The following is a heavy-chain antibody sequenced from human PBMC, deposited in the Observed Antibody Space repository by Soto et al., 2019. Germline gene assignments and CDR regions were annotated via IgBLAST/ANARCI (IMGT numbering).Heavy chain of an antibody. CDR3: ARGRRWLQSNFDY. CDR1: GGSFSGYY. D-gene: IGHD5-12*01. CDR2: INHSGST. J-gene: IGHJ4*02. V-gene: IGHV4-34*01. Sequence: SETLSLTCAVYGGSFSGYYWSWIRQPPGKGLEWIGEINHSGSTNYNPSLKSRVTISVDTSKNQFSLKLSSVTAADTAVYYRARGRRWLQSNFDYWGQGTLVTVSS.